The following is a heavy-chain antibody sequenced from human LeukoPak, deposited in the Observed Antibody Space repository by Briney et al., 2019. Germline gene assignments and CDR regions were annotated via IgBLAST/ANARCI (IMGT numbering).Heavy chain of an antibody. J-gene: IGHJ6*03. D-gene: IGHD3-10*01. Sequence: GGSLRLSCAASGFTFRNYAMTWVRQAPGKGLEWVSAISDSGSDSKYAESVKGRFTISRDNSKNTLYLQMNSLRAEDTAVYYCARSGSWDNYYYYYMDVWGKGTTVTVSS. V-gene: IGHV3-23*01. CDR1: GFTFRNYA. CDR3: ARSGSWDNYYYYYMDV. CDR2: ISDSGSDS.